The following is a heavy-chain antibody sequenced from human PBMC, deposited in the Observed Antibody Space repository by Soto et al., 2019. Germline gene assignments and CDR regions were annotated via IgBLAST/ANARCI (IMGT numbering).Heavy chain of an antibody. D-gene: IGHD4-4*01. CDR1: GFTFSSYG. J-gene: IGHJ5*02. CDR2: ISYDGSNK. V-gene: IGHV3-30*18. CDR3: EKGPSAPVTFDP. Sequence: QVQLVESGGGVVQPGRSLRLSCAASGFTFSSYGMHWVRQAPGKGVEWVSVISYDGSNKYYADSVKGRVTISRDNSKNTLYLQMNSLRAEDTAVYYCEKGPSAPVTFDPCGQGTLVTVAS.